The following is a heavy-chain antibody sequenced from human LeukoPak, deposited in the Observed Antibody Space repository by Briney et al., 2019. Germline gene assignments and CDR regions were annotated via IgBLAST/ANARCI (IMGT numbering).Heavy chain of an antibody. CDR2: ISYDGSNK. Sequence: GGSLRLSCAASGFTFSSYAMHWVRQAPGKGLEWVAVISYDGSNKYYADSVKGRFTISRDNSKNTLYLQMNSLRAEDTAVYYCARVRIVVVTYGMDVWGQGTTVTASS. V-gene: IGHV3-30-3*01. CDR3: ARVRIVVVTYGMDV. CDR1: GFTFSSYA. J-gene: IGHJ6*02. D-gene: IGHD2-21*02.